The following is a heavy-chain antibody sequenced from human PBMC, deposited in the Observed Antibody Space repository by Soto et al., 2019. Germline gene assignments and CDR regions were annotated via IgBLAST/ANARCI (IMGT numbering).Heavy chain of an antibody. CDR1: GHTLTELS. J-gene: IGHJ4*02. D-gene: IGHD4-17*01. V-gene: IGHV1-24*01. CDR3: VTVSGNGEMDY. CDR2: FDPEDGET. Sequence: ASVKVSCKVCGHTLTELSMHCVRQAPGKGLEWMGGFDPEDGETIYAQKVQGRVTMTEDTSTDTAYMEVSSLRSEDTAVYYCVTVSGNGEMDYWGQGTLVTVSS.